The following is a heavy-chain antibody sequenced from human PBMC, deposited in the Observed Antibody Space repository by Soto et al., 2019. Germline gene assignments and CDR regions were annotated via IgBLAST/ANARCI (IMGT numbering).Heavy chain of an antibody. CDR1: GFTVSSNY. D-gene: IGHD2-21*02. CDR3: ATVTGLAYCGADCYSLYYYAMDV. V-gene: IGHV3-53*01. Sequence: GGSLSLPCAASGFTVSSNYMSWVRQAPGKGLEWVSVIYSGGSTYYADSVKGRFTVSRDTSKNTLFLQMNSLRAEDTAMYYCATVTGLAYCGADCYSLYYYAMDVWGQGTTVTVSS. J-gene: IGHJ6*02. CDR2: IYSGGST.